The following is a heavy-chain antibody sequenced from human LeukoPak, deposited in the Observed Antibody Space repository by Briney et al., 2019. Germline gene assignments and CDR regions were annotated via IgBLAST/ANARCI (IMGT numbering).Heavy chain of an antibody. V-gene: IGHV1-8*01. CDR1: GYTFTSFD. J-gene: IGHJ4*02. D-gene: IGHD3-22*01. Sequence: ASVRVSCKASGYTFTSFDINWVRQATGQGLEWMGWMNPNSGNTGYAQKFQGRVTMTRNTSISTAYMELSSLRSEDTAVYYCARDGSGYHYFDYWGQGTLVTVSS. CDR2: MNPNSGNT. CDR3: ARDGSGYHYFDY.